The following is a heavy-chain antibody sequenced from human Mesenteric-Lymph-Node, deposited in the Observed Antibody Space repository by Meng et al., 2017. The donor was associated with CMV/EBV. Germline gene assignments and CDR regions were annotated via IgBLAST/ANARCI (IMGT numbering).Heavy chain of an antibody. V-gene: IGHV4-34*01. J-gene: IGHJ4*02. CDR1: GGSFSGYY. CDR2: INHSGST. Sequence: QVQLHHLGAGLLKPSETLSVTCAVYGGSFSGYYWNWIRQSPEKGLEWIGEINHSGSTTYNPSFTSRIIISVDTSTNQISLNMSSVTAADTAVYYCARGSSYDILTGYFDYWGQGALVTVSS. D-gene: IGHD3-9*01. CDR3: ARGSSYDILTGYFDY.